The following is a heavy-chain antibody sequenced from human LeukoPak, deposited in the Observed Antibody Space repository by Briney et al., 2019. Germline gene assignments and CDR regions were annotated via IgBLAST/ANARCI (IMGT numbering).Heavy chain of an antibody. CDR1: GFSFSDYY. D-gene: IGHD6-13*01. V-gene: IGHV3-11*04. CDR2: ISSSGSTI. CDR3: ASPTDSSSWSSDY. Sequence: PGGSLRLSCAASGFSFSDYYMSWIRQAPGKGLEWVSYISSSGSTIYYADSVKGRFTISRDNAKNSLYLQMNSLRAEDTAVYYCASPTDSSSWSSDYWGQGTLVTVSS. J-gene: IGHJ4*02.